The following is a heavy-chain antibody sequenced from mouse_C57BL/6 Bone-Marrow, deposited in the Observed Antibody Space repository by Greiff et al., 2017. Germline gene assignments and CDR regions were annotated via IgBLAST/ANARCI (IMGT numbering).Heavy chain of an antibody. CDR2: IDPSDSYT. D-gene: IGHD4-1*01. V-gene: IGHV1-59*01. CDR3: ARWGKTGVYYFDY. Sequence: VQLQQPGAELVRPGTSVKLSCKASGYTFTSYWMHWVKQRPGQGLEWIGVIDPSDSYTNYNQKFKGKATLTVDTSSSTAYMQLSSLTSEDSAVYYCARWGKTGVYYFDYWGQGTTLTVSS. J-gene: IGHJ2*01. CDR1: GYTFTSYW.